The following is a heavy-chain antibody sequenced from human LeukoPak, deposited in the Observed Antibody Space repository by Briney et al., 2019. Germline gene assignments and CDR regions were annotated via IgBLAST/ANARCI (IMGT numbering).Heavy chain of an antibody. Sequence: SETLSLTCAVYGGSFSGYYWGWIRQPPGKGLEWIGSIYYSGSTYYNPSLKSRVTISVDTSKNQFSLKLSSVTAADTAVYYCARGLPMIVVASNWFDPWGQGTLVTVSS. V-gene: IGHV4-34*01. J-gene: IGHJ5*02. CDR3: ARGLPMIVVASNWFDP. CDR1: GGSFSGYY. D-gene: IGHD3-22*01. CDR2: IYYSGST.